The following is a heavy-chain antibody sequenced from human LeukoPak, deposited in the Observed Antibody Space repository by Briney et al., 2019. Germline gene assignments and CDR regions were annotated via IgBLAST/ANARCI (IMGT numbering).Heavy chain of an antibody. D-gene: IGHD1-26*01. CDR2: ISGSGDNT. CDR3: AKMKGHPLPKYYMDV. V-gene: IGHV3-23*01. J-gene: IGHJ6*01. CDR1: GFTFSGFA. Sequence: GGSLRLSCAASGFTFSGFAMSWVRRTPGKGLEWDSGISGSGDNTLYADSVKGRFTISRDNSKNTLYLEMNSLRAEDTAIYYCAKMKGHPLPKYYMDVWGQGTTVTVSS.